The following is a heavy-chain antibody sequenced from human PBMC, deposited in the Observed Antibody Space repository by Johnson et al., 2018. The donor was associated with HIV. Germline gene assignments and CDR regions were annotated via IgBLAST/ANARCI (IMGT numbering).Heavy chain of an antibody. Sequence: VQLVESGGGLVQPGGSLRLSCAASGFTVSSNYMSWVRQAPGKGLEWVSVIYSGGSTYYADSVKGRFTISRDNSKNTLYLQMNSLRAEDTAGYYCARELGVATAKGNAFDIWGQGTMVTVSS. CDR1: GFTVSSNY. CDR2: IYSGGST. V-gene: IGHV3-66*01. CDR3: ARELGVATAKGNAFDI. D-gene: IGHD5-12*01. J-gene: IGHJ3*02.